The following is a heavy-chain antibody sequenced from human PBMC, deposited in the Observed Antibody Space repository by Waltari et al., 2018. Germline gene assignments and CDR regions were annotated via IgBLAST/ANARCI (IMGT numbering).Heavy chain of an antibody. D-gene: IGHD1-26*01. CDR2: ISSSSSYI. Sequence: EVQLVESGGGLVKPGGSLRLPCAAFGFTLSSSSMTWVRQAPGTWLECVSSISSSSSYIYYADSVKGRFTISIDNAKNSLYLQMNSLRAEDTAVYYCAPEGELLIDYWGQGTLVTVSS. CDR1: GFTLSSSS. J-gene: IGHJ4*02. CDR3: APEGELLIDY. V-gene: IGHV3-21*01.